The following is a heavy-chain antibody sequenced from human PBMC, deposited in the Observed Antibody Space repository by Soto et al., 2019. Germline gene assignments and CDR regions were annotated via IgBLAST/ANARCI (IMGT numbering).Heavy chain of an antibody. CDR3: AKDRYGDYGGIDY. Sequence: GGSLRLSCAASGFTFSTYAMIWVRQAPGKGLEWVSVITGSGGSTYYADSVKGRFTISRDTSKNTLFLQMNSLRAEVTAVYYCAKDRYGDYGGIDYWGQGTMVTVSS. D-gene: IGHD4-17*01. CDR1: GFTFSTYA. CDR2: ITGSGGST. V-gene: IGHV3-23*01. J-gene: IGHJ4*02.